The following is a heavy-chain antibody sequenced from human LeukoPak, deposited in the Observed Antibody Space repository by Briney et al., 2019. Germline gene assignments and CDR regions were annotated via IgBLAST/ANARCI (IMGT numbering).Heavy chain of an antibody. Sequence: SETLSLTCTVSGASMSGHYWTWIPEDPGTGLEWIGNIYYTGTTSYNPALVSRVTISLDTSSNQFSLKLTSVTAADTAVYYCAKEGGPARPGLDSWGQGTLVTVSS. J-gene: IGHJ4*02. CDR2: IYYTGTT. D-gene: IGHD6-6*01. CDR3: AKEGGPARPGLDS. CDR1: GASMSGHY. V-gene: IGHV4-59*11.